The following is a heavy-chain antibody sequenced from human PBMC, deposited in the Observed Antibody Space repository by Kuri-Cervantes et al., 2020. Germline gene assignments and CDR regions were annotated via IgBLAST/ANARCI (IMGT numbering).Heavy chain of an antibody. CDR3: AKDRDSGYVWGRTLDY. CDR2: ISYDGSNK. D-gene: IGHD5-12*01. V-gene: IGHV3-30*04. Sequence: GESLKISCAASGFTFSSYAMHWVRQAPGKGLEWVAVISYDGSNKYYADSVKGRFTISRDNSKNTLYLQMNSLRAEDTAVYYCAKDRDSGYVWGRTLDYWGQGTLVTVFS. J-gene: IGHJ4*02. CDR1: GFTFSSYA.